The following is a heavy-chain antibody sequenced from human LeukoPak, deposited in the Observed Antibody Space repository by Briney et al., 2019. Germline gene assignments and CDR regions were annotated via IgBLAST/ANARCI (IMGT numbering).Heavy chain of an antibody. D-gene: IGHD6-19*01. Sequence: GASVKVSCKASGYTFTSYGISLVRQAPGQGLEWMGWISAYNGNTNYAQKLQGRVTMTTDTSTSTAYMELRSLRSDDTAVYYCATQYSSGWYMDYWGQGTLVTVSS. V-gene: IGHV1-18*01. CDR2: ISAYNGNT. J-gene: IGHJ4*02. CDR1: GYTFTSYG. CDR3: ATQYSSGWYMDY.